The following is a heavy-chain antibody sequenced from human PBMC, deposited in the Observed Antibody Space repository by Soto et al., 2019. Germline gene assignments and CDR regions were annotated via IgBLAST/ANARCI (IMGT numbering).Heavy chain of an antibody. D-gene: IGHD6-6*01. Sequence: SETLSLTCSVSGGSIISGGYYWIWIRQHPGKGLEWIGYIYYSGSTYYNPSLKSRVTISVDTSKNQFSLKLSSVTAADTAVYYCARDRRNWFDPWGQGTLVTVSS. CDR1: GGSIISGGYY. J-gene: IGHJ5*02. CDR2: IYYSGST. CDR3: ARDRRNWFDP. V-gene: IGHV4-31*03.